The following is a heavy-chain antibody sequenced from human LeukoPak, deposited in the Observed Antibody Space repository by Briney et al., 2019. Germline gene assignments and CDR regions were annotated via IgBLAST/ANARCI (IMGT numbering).Heavy chain of an antibody. CDR1: GYTFTSYY. CDR2: INPSGGST. CDR3: ARDSFGVRGFDH. J-gene: IGHJ4*02. Sequence: ASVKVSCKASGYTFTSYYMHWVRQAPGQGLEWMGIINPSGGSTSYAQKFQGRVTLTTDTSTSTFYMELGSLRSEDTAIYYCARDSFGVRGFDHWGQGTPVTVSS. D-gene: IGHD3-10*01. V-gene: IGHV1-46*01.